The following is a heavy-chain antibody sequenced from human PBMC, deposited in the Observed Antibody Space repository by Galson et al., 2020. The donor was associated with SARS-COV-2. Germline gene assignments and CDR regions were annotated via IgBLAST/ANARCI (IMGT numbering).Heavy chain of an antibody. CDR3: ARLGIVWRSSWYGGYYMDV. J-gene: IGHJ6*03. CDR2: IYPGDSDT. Sequence: GESLKISCQGSGYRFTSYWIGWVRQMPGKGLEWMGIIYPGDSDTRYSPSFQGQVTISADKSISTAYLQWSSLKASDTAMYYCARLGIVWRSSWYGGYYMDVWGKGTTVTVAS. D-gene: IGHD6-13*01. CDR1: GYRFTSYW. V-gene: IGHV5-51*01.